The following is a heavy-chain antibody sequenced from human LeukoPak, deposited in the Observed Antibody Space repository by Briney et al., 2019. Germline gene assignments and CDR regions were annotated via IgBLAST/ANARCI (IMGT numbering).Heavy chain of an antibody. CDR3: TRLYSSGWRYDAFQI. D-gene: IGHD6-19*01. V-gene: IGHV1-3*04. J-gene: IGHJ3*02. CDR2: INTGTGNT. CDR1: GYTFTNYA. Sequence: ASVKVSCKSSGYTFTNYALHWVGQAPGQSLEWRGWINTGTGNTESSQNLQDRVTFTMDTSATTAYMELSSLRSEDTAVYYCTRLYSSGWRYDAFQIWGQGTMVTVSS.